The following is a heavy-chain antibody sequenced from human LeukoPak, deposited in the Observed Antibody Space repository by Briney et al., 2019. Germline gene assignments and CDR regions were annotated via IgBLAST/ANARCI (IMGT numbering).Heavy chain of an antibody. CDR2: ISSSSSTI. CDR3: ARVGGSRENY. D-gene: IGHD1-26*01. Sequence: GGSLRLSCAASGFTFSSYEMNWVRQAPGKGLEWVSYISSSSSTIYYADSVKGRFTISRDNAKNSLYLQMNSLRAEDTAVYYCARVGGSRENYWGQGTLVTVSS. J-gene: IGHJ4*02. V-gene: IGHV3-48*01. CDR1: GFTFSSYE.